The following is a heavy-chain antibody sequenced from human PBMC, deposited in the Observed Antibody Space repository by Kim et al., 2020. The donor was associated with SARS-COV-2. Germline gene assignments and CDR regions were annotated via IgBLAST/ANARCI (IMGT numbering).Heavy chain of an antibody. CDR3: AADNSENCTNGVCYYYYYYGMDV. V-gene: IGHV1-58*01. J-gene: IGHJ6*02. CDR1: GFTFTSSA. D-gene: IGHD2-8*01. Sequence: SVKVSCKASGFTFTSSAVQWVRQARGQRLEWIGWIVVGSGNTNYAQKFQERVTITRDMSTSTAYMELSSLRSEDTAVYYCAADNSENCTNGVCYYYYYYGMDVWGQGTTVTVSS. CDR2: IVVGSGNT.